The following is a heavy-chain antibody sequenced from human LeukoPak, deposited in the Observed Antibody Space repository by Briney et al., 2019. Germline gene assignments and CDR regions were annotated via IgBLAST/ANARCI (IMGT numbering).Heavy chain of an antibody. CDR2: IWYDGSNK. V-gene: IGHV3-33*01. Sequence: GGSLRLSCAASGFTFSSYGMHWVRQAPGKGLEWVAVIWYDGSNKYYADSVKGRFTISRDNSKNTLYLQMNSLRAEDTAVYYCARDGEWELLFDYWGQGTLVTVSS. D-gene: IGHD1-26*01. J-gene: IGHJ4*02. CDR1: GFTFSSYG. CDR3: ARDGEWELLFDY.